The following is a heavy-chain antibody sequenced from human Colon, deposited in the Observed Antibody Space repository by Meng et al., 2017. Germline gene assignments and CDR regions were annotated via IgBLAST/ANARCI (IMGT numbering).Heavy chain of an antibody. J-gene: IGHJ4*02. V-gene: IGHV4-34*02. CDR1: GGCGSRDS. D-gene: IGHD3-22*01. CDR3: ARGQGFLLHYFDN. Sequence: HVPPLQLGAAVSKPAASLSFGCEAWGGCGSRDSCSWIRLASGKGMEWIGGISPGVGTPYYPSLKSRVFISVDTSNSELTLKLTAVTDADTGVYYCARGQGFLLHYFDNWGQGTLVTVSS. CDR2: ISPGVGT.